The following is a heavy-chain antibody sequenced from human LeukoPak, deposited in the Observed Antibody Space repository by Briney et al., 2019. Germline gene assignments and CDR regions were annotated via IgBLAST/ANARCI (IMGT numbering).Heavy chain of an antibody. CDR3: AKDKGGATPRFDY. Sequence: GGSLRLSCVASGFTFSGYAMNWVRQAPGKGLEWVSTMSGSVSTTYYADSVKGRFTTSRNNSKNTLYLQMSGLRVEDTAVYYCAKDKGGATPRFDYWGQGTLVTVSS. J-gene: IGHJ4*02. V-gene: IGHV3-23*01. CDR1: GFTFSGYA. CDR2: MSGSVSTT. D-gene: IGHD1-26*01.